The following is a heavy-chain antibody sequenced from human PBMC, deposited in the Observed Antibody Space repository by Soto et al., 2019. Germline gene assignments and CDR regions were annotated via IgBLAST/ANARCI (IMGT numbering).Heavy chain of an antibody. D-gene: IGHD3-3*01. J-gene: IGHJ5*02. Sequence: QFTLKESGPTLVNPTQTLTLTCTFSGFSLFTDGVNVAWIRQSPGKAPEWLANSYWNEDRRYRPSLRNRLTITEDTSKNQVVLTMTNMGPMDTATYYAAHRDSMGAYDSWGQGTLVTVSS. CDR1: GFSLFTDGVN. V-gene: IGHV2-5*01. CDR3: AHRDSMGAYDS. CDR2: SYWNEDR.